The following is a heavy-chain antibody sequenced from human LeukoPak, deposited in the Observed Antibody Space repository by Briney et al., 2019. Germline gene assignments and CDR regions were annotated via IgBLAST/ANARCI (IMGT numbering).Heavy chain of an antibody. CDR1: GYTFTSYY. J-gene: IGHJ4*02. CDR3: ARAPLLSPSCFDY. CDR2: INPNSGGT. Sequence: ASVKVSCKASGYTFTSYYMHWVRQAPGQGLEWMGRINPNSGGTNYAQKFQGRVTMTRDTSISTAYMELSRLRSDDTAVYYCARAPLLSPSCFDYWGQGTLVTVSS. V-gene: IGHV1-2*06. D-gene: IGHD3-10*01.